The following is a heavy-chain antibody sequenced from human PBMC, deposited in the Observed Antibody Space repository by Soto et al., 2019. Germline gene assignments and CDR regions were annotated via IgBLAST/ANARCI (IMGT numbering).Heavy chain of an antibody. CDR3: ARGPTVTEEKNDAFDF. V-gene: IGHV1-8*01. Sequence: QVQLVQSGAELKQPGASVKVSCKASGYTFSNYDINWVRQATGQGLEWRGWVNPRSGNRGYAQRCQGRVTMTRDTSTSTAFMELTILTTEDTAVYYCARGPTVTEEKNDAFDFWGQGTMVTVSP. CDR2: VNPRSGNR. D-gene: IGHD2-21*02. J-gene: IGHJ3*01. CDR1: GYTFSNYD.